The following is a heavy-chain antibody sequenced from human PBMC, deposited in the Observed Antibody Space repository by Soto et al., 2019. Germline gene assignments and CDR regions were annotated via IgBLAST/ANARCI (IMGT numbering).Heavy chain of an antibody. Sequence: QVQLVQSGAEVKKPGASVQVSCKASGYTFGNYDINWVRQATGQGLEWMGWMNPNSGNTGYANKFQGRVSRTRNISIRKAYMELSSLGSDDTFVYYCVRMAASGSLNLPYPWGQGTLVTVSA. CDR3: VRMAASGSLNLPYP. J-gene: IGHJ5*02. V-gene: IGHV1-8*01. CDR2: MNPNSGNT. D-gene: IGHD3-10*01. CDR1: GYTFGNYD.